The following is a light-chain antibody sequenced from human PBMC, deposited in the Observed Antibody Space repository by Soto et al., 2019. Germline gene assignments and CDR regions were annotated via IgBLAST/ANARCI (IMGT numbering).Light chain of an antibody. Sequence: QSVLTQPPSVSGAPGQRVTISCTWSSSNIGAGYDVHWYQHLPGTAPKLLIYGNTNRPSGVPDRFSGSKSGTSASLASTGLRAEDGAGYCCQSYDSSLSAVVFGGGTKLTVL. V-gene: IGLV1-40*01. CDR3: QSYDSSLSAVV. J-gene: IGLJ2*01. CDR1: SSNIGAGYD. CDR2: GNT.